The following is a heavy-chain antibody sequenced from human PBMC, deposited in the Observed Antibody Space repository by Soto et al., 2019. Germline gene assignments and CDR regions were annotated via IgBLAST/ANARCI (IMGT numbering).Heavy chain of an antibody. V-gene: IGHV4-4*07. D-gene: IGHD7-27*01. CDR1: GDSMSTYY. Sequence: SETLSLTCTVSGDSMSTYYWHWIRQSAEKGLEWIGRISATGTTTYIPSLKSRITLSVDTSKNEFSLSLKFVTAADSAVYFCARDKSGPADFWGQGTLVT. J-gene: IGHJ3*01. CDR2: ISATGTT. CDR3: ARDKSGPADF.